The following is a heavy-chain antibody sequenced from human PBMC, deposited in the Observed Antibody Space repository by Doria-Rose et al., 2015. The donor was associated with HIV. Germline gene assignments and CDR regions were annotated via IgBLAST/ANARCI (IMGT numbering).Heavy chain of an antibody. D-gene: IGHD6-25*01. CDR3: AKQAVNWFDP. V-gene: IGHV4-39*01. J-gene: IGHJ5*02. Sequence: QVQLQESGPGLVKPSETLSLTCTVSGGSVASGTPYWDWIRQTPGKGLEWIGTIYYSGTTYYNPSLRGRVTISLHTSKNQYSLKLLSVTAADTGVYYCAKQAVNWFDPWGQGTLVTVSS. CDR1: GGSVASGTPY. CDR2: IYYSGTT.